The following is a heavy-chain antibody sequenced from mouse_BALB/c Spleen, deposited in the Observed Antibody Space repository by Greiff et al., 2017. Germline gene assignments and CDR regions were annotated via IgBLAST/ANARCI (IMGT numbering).Heavy chain of an antibody. D-gene: IGHD4-1*01. CDR1: GYTFTSYW. Sequence: VQLQQSGAELAKPGASVKMSCKASGYTFTSYWMHWVKQRPGQGLEWIGYINPSTGYTEYNQKFKDKATLTADKSSSTAYMQLSSLTSEDSAVYYCARGWTGTGAWFAYWGQGTLVTVSA. CDR3: ARGWTGTGAWFAY. J-gene: IGHJ3*01. CDR2: INPSTGYT. V-gene: IGHV1-7*01.